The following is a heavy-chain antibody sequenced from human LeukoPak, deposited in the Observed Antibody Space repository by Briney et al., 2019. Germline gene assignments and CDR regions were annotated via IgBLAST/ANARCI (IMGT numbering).Heavy chain of an antibody. J-gene: IGHJ4*02. CDR1: GFTFSSYW. CDR3: AGGGAPIGDRFDY. CDR2: INSDGSST. Sequence: GGSLRLSCAASGFTFSSYWMHWVRQAPGKGLVWVSRINSDGSSTSYADSVKGRFTISRDNAKNTLYLQMNSLRAEDTAVYYCAGGGAPIGDRFDYWGQGTLVTVSS. D-gene: IGHD4-17*01. V-gene: IGHV3-74*01.